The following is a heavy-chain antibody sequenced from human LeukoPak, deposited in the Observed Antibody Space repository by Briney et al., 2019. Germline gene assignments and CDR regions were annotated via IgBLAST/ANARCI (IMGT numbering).Heavy chain of an antibody. J-gene: IGHJ4*02. Sequence: GGSLKLSCAASGFTFSSYAMYWVRQAPGKGLEWVAYISSSSGTIYYADSVKGRFTVSRDNAKNSLYLQMTSLRAADTAVYYCARSLCYDTGCSFDNWGQGTLVTVSS. CDR1: GFTFSSYA. CDR3: ARSLCYDTGCSFDN. D-gene: IGHD2-15*01. CDR2: ISSSSGTI. V-gene: IGHV3-48*04.